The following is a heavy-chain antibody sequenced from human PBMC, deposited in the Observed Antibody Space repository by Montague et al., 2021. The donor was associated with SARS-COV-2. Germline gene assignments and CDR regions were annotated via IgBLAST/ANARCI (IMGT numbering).Heavy chain of an antibody. V-gene: IGHV3-66*01. CDR3: AARARYYHDMDV. J-gene: IGHJ6*02. CDR2: IYSGDST. CDR1: GFPVRSNY. Sequence: SLRLSCAASGFPVRSNYMSWVRQAPGKGLEWVSVIYSGDSTYYADSVKGRFTISRDNSKNTLYLQMNSLRAEDTAVYYCAARARYYHDMDVWGQGTTVTVSS.